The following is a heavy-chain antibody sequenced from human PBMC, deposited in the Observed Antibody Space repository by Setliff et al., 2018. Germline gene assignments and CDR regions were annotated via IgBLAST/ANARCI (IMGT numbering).Heavy chain of an antibody. CDR3: VRNPLGPEASTPGGY. D-gene: IGHD3-16*01. Sequence: ASVKVSCKASGYTFTSYYMHWVRQAPGQGLEWMGWMNPNSGNTGYAQKFQGRVTMTGHASINTAYMELTSLTSEDTAVYYCVRNPLGPEASTPGGYWGQGTLVTVSS. CDR1: GYTFTSYY. CDR2: MNPNSGNT. V-gene: IGHV1-8*02. J-gene: IGHJ4*02.